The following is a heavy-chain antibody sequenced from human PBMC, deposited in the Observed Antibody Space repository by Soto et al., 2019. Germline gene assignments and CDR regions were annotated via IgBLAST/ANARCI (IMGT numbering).Heavy chain of an antibody. CDR1: GFTFDGYA. V-gene: IGHV3-9*01. Sequence: GGSLRLSCAASGFTFDGYAMHWVRQAPGKGLEWVSGISWNSGSIGYADSVKGRFTISRDNAKNSLYLQMNSLRAEDTALYYCAKGILAAAGSFDYWGQGTLVTVSS. J-gene: IGHJ4*02. D-gene: IGHD6-13*01. CDR2: ISWNSGSI. CDR3: AKGILAAAGSFDY.